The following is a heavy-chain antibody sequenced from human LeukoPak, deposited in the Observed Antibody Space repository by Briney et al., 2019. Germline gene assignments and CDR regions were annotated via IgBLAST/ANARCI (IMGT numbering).Heavy chain of an antibody. CDR1: GFTFSNAW. D-gene: IGHD3-22*01. V-gene: IGHV3-15*07. CDR2: IKSKTDGGTT. CDR3: STTYYYDSSEGY. Sequence: GGSLRLSCAASGFTFSNAWMNWVRQAPGKGLEWVGRIKSKTDGGTTDYAAPVKGRFTISRNDSKNTLYLQMNSLKTEDTAVYYCSTTYYYDSSEGYWGQGTLVTVSS. J-gene: IGHJ4*02.